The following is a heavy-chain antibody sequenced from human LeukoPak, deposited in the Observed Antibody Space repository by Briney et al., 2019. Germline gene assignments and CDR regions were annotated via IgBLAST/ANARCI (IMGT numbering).Heavy chain of an antibody. D-gene: IGHD6-13*01. CDR2: INPNSGDT. CDR1: GYTFTGYY. V-gene: IGHV1-2*02. J-gene: IGHJ4*02. Sequence: ASVKVSCKASGYTFTGYYMHWVRQAPGQGLEWMGWINPNSGDTNYAQKFQGRVTMTRDTSISTAYMELSSLRSDATAVYYCARVPQLVRYFDSWGQGTPVTVSS. CDR3: ARVPQLVRYFDS.